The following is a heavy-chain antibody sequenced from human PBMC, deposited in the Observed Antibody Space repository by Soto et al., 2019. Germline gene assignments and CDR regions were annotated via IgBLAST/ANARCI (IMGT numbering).Heavy chain of an antibody. CDR3: AKDRCSSGWCTGYFQH. D-gene: IGHD6-19*01. CDR2: ISYDGSNK. CDR1: GFTFSSYG. V-gene: IGHV3-30*18. Sequence: QVLLVESGGGVVQPGRSLRLSCAASGFTFSSYGMHWVRQAPGKGLEWVAVISYDGSNKYYADSVKGRFTISRDNSKTTLYMQMNSLRAEDTAVYYCAKDRCSSGWCTGYFQHWGQGTLVTVSS. J-gene: IGHJ1*01.